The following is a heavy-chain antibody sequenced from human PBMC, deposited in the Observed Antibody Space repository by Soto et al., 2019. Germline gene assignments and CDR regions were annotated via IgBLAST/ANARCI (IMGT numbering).Heavy chain of an antibody. V-gene: IGHV4-39*01. CDR1: DDSINSDKYY. CDR2: IYYRGNA. J-gene: IGHJ4*02. Sequence: QLQLQESGPGLVKPSETLSLTCSVSDDSINSDKYYWGWIRQPPGKGLEWIGSIYYRGNAYYNPPLQTRVTISLDKSESQFSLKLNSVTAADSAVYFCARLEGLATISYYFDFWGPGALVTVSS. CDR3: ARLEGLATISYYFDF. D-gene: IGHD3-9*01.